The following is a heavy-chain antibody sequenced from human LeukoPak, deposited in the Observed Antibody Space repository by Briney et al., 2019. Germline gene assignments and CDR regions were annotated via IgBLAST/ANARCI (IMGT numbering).Heavy chain of an antibody. J-gene: IGHJ4*02. Sequence: GGSLRLSCAASGFTFSSYAMHWVRQAPGKGLEWVAVISYDGSNKYYADSVKGRFTISRDNSKNTLYLQMNSLRAEDTAIYYCAKSVVNSGTYIPFDYWGQGTLVTVSS. CDR1: GFTFSSYA. D-gene: IGHD1-26*01. CDR3: AKSVVNSGTYIPFDY. CDR2: ISYDGSNK. V-gene: IGHV3-30*04.